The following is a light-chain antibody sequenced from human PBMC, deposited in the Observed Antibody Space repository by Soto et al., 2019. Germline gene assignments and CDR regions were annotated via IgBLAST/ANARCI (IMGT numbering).Light chain of an antibody. Sequence: EIVLTQSPGTLSVSPGERATLSCRASQTISSNNLAWYQQKPGQAPSLLIYGTSRRATGIPDRFSGSGSGTDFTLTISRLEPEDSAIYYCQQYGSWTFGQVTKVEI. J-gene: IGKJ1*01. CDR2: GTS. V-gene: IGKV3-20*01. CDR1: QTISSNN. CDR3: QQYGSWT.